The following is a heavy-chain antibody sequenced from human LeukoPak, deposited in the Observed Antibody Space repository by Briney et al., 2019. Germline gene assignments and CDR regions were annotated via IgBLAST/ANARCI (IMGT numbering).Heavy chain of an antibody. CDR3: AKGSF. CDR1: GFTLSTSA. J-gene: IGHJ4*02. CDR2: ISESGGST. V-gene: IGHV3-23*01. Sequence: GGSLRLSCVVSGFTLSTSAMSWVRQAPGKGLEWVSGISESGGSTYYADSVKGRFTSSRDNSKNALYLQMNNLRAEDTAAYYCAKGSFWGQGTLVTVSS. D-gene: IGHD3-10*01.